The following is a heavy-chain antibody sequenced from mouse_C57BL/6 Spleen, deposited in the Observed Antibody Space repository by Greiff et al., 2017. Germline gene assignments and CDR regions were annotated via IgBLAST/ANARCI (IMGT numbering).Heavy chain of an antibody. CDR3: EREGYDPYFDY. V-gene: IGHV1-72*01. CDR2: IDPNSGGT. Sequence: QVQLQQPGAELVKPGASVKLSCKASGYTFTSYWMHWVKQRPGRGLEWIGRIDPNSGGTKYNEKFKSKATLTVDKPSSTAYMQLSSLTSEVSVVDYCEREGYDPYFDYWGQGTTLTVSS. J-gene: IGHJ2*01. CDR1: GYTFTSYW. D-gene: IGHD2-14*01.